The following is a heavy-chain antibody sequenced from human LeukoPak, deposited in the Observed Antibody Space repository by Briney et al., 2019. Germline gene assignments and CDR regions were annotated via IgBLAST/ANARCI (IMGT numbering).Heavy chain of an antibody. J-gene: IGHJ4*02. CDR2: ITSDSNTI. D-gene: IGHD3-3*01. CDR3: ARSTEWFADY. Sequence: GGSLRLSCAASGFNFNVYSMNWVRQAPGKGLEWISYITSDSNTIYYADSVRGRFTISGDNAKKSVYLELSNLRVDDTAMYYCARSTEWFADYWGQGTLVTVSS. CDR1: GFNFNVYS. V-gene: IGHV3-48*01.